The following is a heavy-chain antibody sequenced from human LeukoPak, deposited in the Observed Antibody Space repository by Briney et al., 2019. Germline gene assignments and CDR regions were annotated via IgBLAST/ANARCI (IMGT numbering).Heavy chain of an antibody. CDR2: IYYSGSP. J-gene: IGHJ4*02. CDR3: AREGASSGYNFDY. V-gene: IGHV4-31*03. Sequence: SETLSLTCTVSGGSISSGAYYWSWVRQHPGKGLEWIAYIYYSGSPYYNLSLKSRVTISVDTSNNQFSLKLSSVTAADTAVYYCAREGASSGYNFDYWGQGTLVTVSS. CDR1: GGSISSGAYY. D-gene: IGHD5-12*01.